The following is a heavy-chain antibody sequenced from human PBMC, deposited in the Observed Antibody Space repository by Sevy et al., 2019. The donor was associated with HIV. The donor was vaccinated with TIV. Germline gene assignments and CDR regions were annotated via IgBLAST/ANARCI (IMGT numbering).Heavy chain of an antibody. CDR3: ARDSSGYSYYYYGMDV. CDR1: GFTFSSYA. V-gene: IGHV3-30-3*01. Sequence: SLRLSCAASGFTFSSYAMHWVRQAPGKGLEWVAVISYDGSNKYYADSVKGRFTISRDNSKNTLYLQMNSLRAEDTAVYYCARDSSGYSYYYYGMDVWGQGTTVTVSS. J-gene: IGHJ6*02. D-gene: IGHD3-22*01. CDR2: ISYDGSNK.